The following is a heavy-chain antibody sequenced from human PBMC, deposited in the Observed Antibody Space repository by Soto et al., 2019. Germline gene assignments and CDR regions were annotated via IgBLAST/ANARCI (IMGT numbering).Heavy chain of an antibody. CDR2: IKSKTDGGTT. CDR1: GFTFSNAW. D-gene: IGHD1-1*01. CDR3: TTSLYNWNDVDYYYGMDV. Sequence: PVGSLRLSCAASGFTFSNAWMNWVRQAPGKGLEWVGRIKSKTDGGTTDYAAPVKGRFTISRDDSKNTLYLQMNSLKTEDTAVYYCTTSLYNWNDVDYYYGMDVWGQGTTVTVSS. V-gene: IGHV3-15*07. J-gene: IGHJ6*02.